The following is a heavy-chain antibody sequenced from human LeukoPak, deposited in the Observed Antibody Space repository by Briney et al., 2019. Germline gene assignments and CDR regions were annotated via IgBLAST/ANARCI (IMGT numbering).Heavy chain of an antibody. Sequence: ASVKVSCKASGHTFTSYYMHWVRQAPGQGLEWLGIINPSGGSTSYAQKFQGRVTMTRDTSTSTVYMELSSLRSEDTAVYYCARVAAAGTNWFDPWGQGTLVTVSS. CDR2: INPSGGST. V-gene: IGHV1-46*01. J-gene: IGHJ5*02. D-gene: IGHD6-13*01. CDR3: ARVAAAGTNWFDP. CDR1: GHTFTSYY.